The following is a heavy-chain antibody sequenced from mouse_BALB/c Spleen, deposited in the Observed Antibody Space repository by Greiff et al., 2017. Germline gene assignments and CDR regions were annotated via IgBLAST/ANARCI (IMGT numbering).Heavy chain of an antibody. J-gene: IGHJ2*01. V-gene: IGHV7-3*02. CDR2: IRNKANGYTT. CDR1: GFTFTDYY. CDR3: ARDYGSSYGYFDY. Sequence: EVKLMESGGGLVQPGGSLRLSCATSGFTFTDYYMSWVRQPPGKALEWLGFIRNKANGYTTEYSASVKGRFTISRDNSQSILYLQMNTLRAEDSATYYCARDYGSSYGYFDYWGQGTTLTVSS. D-gene: IGHD1-1*01.